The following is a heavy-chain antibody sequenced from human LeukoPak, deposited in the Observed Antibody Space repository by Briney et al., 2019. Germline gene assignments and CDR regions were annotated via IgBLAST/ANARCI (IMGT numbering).Heavy chain of an antibody. D-gene: IGHD7-27*01. Sequence: GGSLRLSCAASGFTFSRDWMHWVRQGPGKGLVWVSRMNSDGSTTNYADSVKGRFTISRDNAKNTLYLQMNSLRAEDTAVYYCVRALMGTSDHWGQGSLVTVSS. CDR1: GFTFSRDW. CDR2: MNSDGSTT. CDR3: VRALMGTSDH. V-gene: IGHV3-74*01. J-gene: IGHJ4*02.